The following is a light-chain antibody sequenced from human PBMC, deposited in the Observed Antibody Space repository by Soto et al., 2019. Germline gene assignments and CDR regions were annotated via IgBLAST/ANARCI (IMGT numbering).Light chain of an antibody. CDR3: SSYTSGSSYV. CDR2: DVS. J-gene: IGLJ1*01. Sequence: QSVLTQPASVSGSPGQSITISCTGTSSDVGGYNYVSWYQQHTAKAPKRMIYDVSTRPSGVSKRVSGSMSGNTASLTISGLQAEDEADYYCSSYTSGSSYVFGTGTKLTV. V-gene: IGLV2-14*01. CDR1: SSDVGGYNY.